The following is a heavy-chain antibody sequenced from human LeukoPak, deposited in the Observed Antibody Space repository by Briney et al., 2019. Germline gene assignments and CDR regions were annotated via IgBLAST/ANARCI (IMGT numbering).Heavy chain of an antibody. CDR1: GFTFSSYG. CDR3: AKDSDLSCSTWFDP. CDR2: IWYDGSNK. V-gene: IGHV3-33*06. Sequence: QPGGSLRLSCAASGFTFSSYGMHWVRQAPGKGLEWVAVIWYDGSNKYYADSVKGRFTISRDNSKNTLYLQMNSLRAEDTAVYYCAKDSDLSCSTWFDPWGQGTLVTVSS. J-gene: IGHJ5*02. D-gene: IGHD2-15*01.